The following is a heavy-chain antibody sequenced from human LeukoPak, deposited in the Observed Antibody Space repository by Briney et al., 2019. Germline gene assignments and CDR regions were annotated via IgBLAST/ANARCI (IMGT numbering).Heavy chain of an antibody. Sequence: SETLSLTCAVYGGSFSGYYWSWIRQPPGKGLEWIGEINHSGSTNYNPSLKSRVTISVDTSKNQFSLKLSSVTAADTAVYYCARGRLLWSQTGYYYMDVWVKGTTVTVSS. CDR1: GGSFSGYY. J-gene: IGHJ6*03. CDR2: INHSGST. D-gene: IGHD3-10*01. CDR3: ARGRLLWSQTGYYYMDV. V-gene: IGHV4-34*01.